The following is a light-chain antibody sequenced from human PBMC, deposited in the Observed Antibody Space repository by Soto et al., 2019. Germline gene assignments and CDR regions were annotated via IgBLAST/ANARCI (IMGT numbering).Light chain of an antibody. CDR2: RSN. CDR1: TSNIGSKY. Sequence: QSVLTQPPSASGPPGQRVAIPCSGSTSNIGSKYVYWYQQVPGTAPKLLIYRSNQRPSGVPDRFSGSKSGTSASLAISGPPSEDVAVYYFTAWDGGLSGCVFGGGTKVTVL. V-gene: IGLV1-47*01. CDR3: TAWDGGLSGCV. J-gene: IGLJ3*02.